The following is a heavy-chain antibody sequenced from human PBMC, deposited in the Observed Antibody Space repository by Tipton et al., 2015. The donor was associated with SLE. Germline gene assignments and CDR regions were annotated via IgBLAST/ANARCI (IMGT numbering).Heavy chain of an antibody. J-gene: IGHJ4*02. Sequence: SLRLSCAASGFTFDDYAMHWVRQAPGKGLEWVSLISWDGGSTYYADSVKGRFTISRDNSKNSLYLQMNSLRAEDTALYYCAKVQAGYGDYGAFDYWGQGTLVTVSS. CDR2: ISWDGGST. D-gene: IGHD4-17*01. V-gene: IGHV3-43D*04. CDR3: AKVQAGYGDYGAFDY. CDR1: GFTFDDYA.